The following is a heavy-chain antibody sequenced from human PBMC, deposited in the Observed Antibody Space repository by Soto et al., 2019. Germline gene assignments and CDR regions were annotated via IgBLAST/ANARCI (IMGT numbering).Heavy chain of an antibody. CDR1: GYTFTSYG. J-gene: IGHJ2*01. CDR3: ARVLPAVTPDDWYFDL. CDR2: ISAYNGNT. D-gene: IGHD4-17*01. Sequence: QVQLVQSGAEVKKPGASVKVSCKASGYTFTSYGISWVRQAPGQGLEWMGWISAYNGNTNYAQKLQGRVTRTTDTSTSTAYMELRSLRSDDTAVYYCARVLPAVTPDDWYFDLWGRGPLVTVSS. V-gene: IGHV1-18*01.